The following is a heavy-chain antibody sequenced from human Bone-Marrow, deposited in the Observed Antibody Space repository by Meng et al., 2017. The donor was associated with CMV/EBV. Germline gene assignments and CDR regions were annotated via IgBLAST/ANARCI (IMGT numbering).Heavy chain of an antibody. CDR1: AFSVSINY. CDR2: VNQDGRDE. D-gene: IGHD3-16*01. Sequence: GGSLRLSCAASAFSVSINYMSWVRQAPGKGLEWVATVNQDGRDEFYLDSVKGRFTTSADKAKSSVFLQMNSLRAEDTAVYYCVSTSGQWGQGALVTVSS. CDR3: VSTSGQ. J-gene: IGHJ4*02. V-gene: IGHV3-7*01.